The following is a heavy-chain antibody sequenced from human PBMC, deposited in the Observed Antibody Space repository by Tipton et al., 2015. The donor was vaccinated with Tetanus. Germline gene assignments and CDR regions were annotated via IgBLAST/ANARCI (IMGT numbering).Heavy chain of an antibody. CDR2: ISGPGDTTT. D-gene: IGHD6-13*01. CDR1: GFTFSSYA. J-gene: IGHJ4*02. V-gene: IGHV3-23*01. Sequence: SLRLSCVASGFTFSSYAMSWVRQAPGKGLEWVSAISGPGDTTTYYTDSVKGRFTISRDNSKKTVYLQMNSLRVEDTAIYYCARGNRGSSWYLWGQGTLVTVSS. CDR3: ARGNRGSSWYL.